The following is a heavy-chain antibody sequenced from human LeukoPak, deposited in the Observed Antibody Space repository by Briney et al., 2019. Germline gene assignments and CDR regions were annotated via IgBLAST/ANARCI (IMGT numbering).Heavy chain of an antibody. CDR3: ARSIGYYYTMDV. V-gene: IGHV3-11*01. J-gene: IGHJ6*02. CDR1: GFSFSDYY. CDR2: ISGSGSDL. D-gene: IGHD3-22*01. Sequence: PGGSLRLSCVACGFSFSDYYMSWIRQAPGRGPEWISYISGSGSDLYYADSVKGRFTISRDNANNSLYLQMNSLRAEDTAVYYCARSIGYYYTMDVWGQGTTDTVSS.